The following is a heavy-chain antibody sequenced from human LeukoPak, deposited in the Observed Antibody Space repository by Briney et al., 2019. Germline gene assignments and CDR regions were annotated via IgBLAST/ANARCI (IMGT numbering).Heavy chain of an antibody. V-gene: IGHV4-59*11. Sequence: SETLSLTCTVSGGSISSHYWSWIRQPPGKGLEWIGYIYYSGSTNYNPSLKSRVTISVDTSKNQFSLKLSSVTAADTAVYYCARGAAFYGRYYYYYMDVWGKGTTVTVSS. CDR3: ARGAAFYGRYYYYYMDV. CDR2: IYYSGST. J-gene: IGHJ6*03. CDR1: GGSISSHY. D-gene: IGHD4-17*01.